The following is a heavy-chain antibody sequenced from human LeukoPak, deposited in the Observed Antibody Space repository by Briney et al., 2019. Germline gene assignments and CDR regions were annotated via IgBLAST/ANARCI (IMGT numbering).Heavy chain of an antibody. CDR3: ARNSGIAAAGTSDY. CDR1: GYTFTSYD. J-gene: IGHJ4*02. D-gene: IGHD6-13*01. CDR2: MNPNSGNT. Sequence: ASVTVSFMASGYTFTSYDINWVRQAPGQGLEWMGWMNPNSGNTGYAQKFQGRVTMTRNTSISTAYMELSSLRSEDTAVYYCARNSGIAAAGTSDYWGQGTLVTVSS. V-gene: IGHV1-8*01.